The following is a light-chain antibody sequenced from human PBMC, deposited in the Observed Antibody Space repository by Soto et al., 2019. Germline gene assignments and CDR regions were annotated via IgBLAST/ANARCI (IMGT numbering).Light chain of an antibody. J-gene: IGLJ1*01. CDR3: AAWDDSLNGLV. Sequence: QSVLTQTPSASGTPGQRVSISCSGSSSNIGSNYVYWYQQVPGMAPKLLIHRHNQRPSGVPDRFSGSKSSTSASLAISGLRSDDEADYYCAAWDDSLNGLVFGAGTKVT. CDR1: SSNIGSNY. V-gene: IGLV1-47*01. CDR2: RHN.